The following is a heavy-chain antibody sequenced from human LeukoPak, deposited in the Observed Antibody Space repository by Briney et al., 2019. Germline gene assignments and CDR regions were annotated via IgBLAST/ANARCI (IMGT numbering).Heavy chain of an antibody. V-gene: IGHV1-3*01. CDR1: GYTFTSYA. J-gene: IGHJ5*02. CDR2: INAGNGNT. Sequence: ASVKVSCKASGYTFTSYAMHWVRQAPGQRLEWMGWINAGNGNTKYSQKFQGRVTITRDTSASTAYMELSSLRSEDTAVYYCAREKSVVRGVITKYNWFDPWGQGTLVTDSS. D-gene: IGHD3-10*01. CDR3: AREKSVVRGVITKYNWFDP.